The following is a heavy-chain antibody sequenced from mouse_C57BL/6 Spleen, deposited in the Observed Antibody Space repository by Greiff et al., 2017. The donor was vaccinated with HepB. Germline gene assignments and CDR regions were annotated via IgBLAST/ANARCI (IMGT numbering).Heavy chain of an antibody. CDR2: IWSDGST. V-gene: IGHV2-6*03. CDR3: ARYYGSSGAMDY. J-gene: IGHJ4*01. Sequence: VQLQESGPGLVAPSQSLSITCTVSGFSFTSYGVHWVRQPPGKGLEWLVVIWSDGSTTYNSALKSRLSISKDNSKSQVFLKMNSLQTDDTAMYYCARYYGSSGAMDYWGQGTSVTVSS. D-gene: IGHD1-1*01. CDR1: GFSFTSYG.